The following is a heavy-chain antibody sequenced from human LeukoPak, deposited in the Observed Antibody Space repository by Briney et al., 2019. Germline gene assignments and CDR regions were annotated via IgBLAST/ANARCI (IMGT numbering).Heavy chain of an antibody. CDR2: INPNSGGT. CDR3: ARDPLTADPYDSSGYTFGY. D-gene: IGHD3-22*01. V-gene: IGHV1-2*02. CDR1: GYTFTGYY. Sequence: EASVKVSCKASGYTFTGYYMHWVRQAPGQGLEWMGWINPNSGGTNYAQKFQGRVTMTRDTSISTAYMELSRLRSDDTAVYYCARDPLTADPYDSSGYTFGYWGQGTLVTVSS. J-gene: IGHJ4*02.